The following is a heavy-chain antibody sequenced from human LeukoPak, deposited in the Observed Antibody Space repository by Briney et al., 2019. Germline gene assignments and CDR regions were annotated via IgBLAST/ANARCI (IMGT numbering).Heavy chain of an antibody. CDR1: GFTFSNSA. Sequence: GGSLGLSCAASGFTFSNSAMSWVRQAPGKGLEWVSTLSGSGITTYYADSVKGRFTISRDNSKNTLYLQMNSLRAEDTAVYYCARDCGGSCDSGQTYFSYYYYGMDVWGQGTTVTVSS. V-gene: IGHV3-23*01. CDR3: ARDCGGSCDSGQTYFSYYYYGMDV. CDR2: LSGSGITT. J-gene: IGHJ6*02. D-gene: IGHD2-15*01.